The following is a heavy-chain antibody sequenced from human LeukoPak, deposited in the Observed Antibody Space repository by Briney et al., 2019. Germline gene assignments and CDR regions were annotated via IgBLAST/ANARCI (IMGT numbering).Heavy chain of an antibody. CDR3: ARVSRDCSGGSCYPHFDY. CDR1: GGSISIYY. J-gene: IGHJ4*02. V-gene: IGHV4-59*08. D-gene: IGHD2-15*01. Sequence: PSETLSLTCTVSGGSISIYYWSWIRQPPGKGLEWIGHIYNSGSTNYSPSLKSRVTISVDTSKNQFSLKLSSVTAADTAVYYCARVSRDCSGGSCYPHFDYWGQGTLVTVSS. CDR2: IYNSGST.